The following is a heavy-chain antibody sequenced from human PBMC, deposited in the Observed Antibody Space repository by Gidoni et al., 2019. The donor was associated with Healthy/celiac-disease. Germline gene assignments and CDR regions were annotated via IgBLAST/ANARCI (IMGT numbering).Heavy chain of an antibody. Sequence: QVQLVQSGAEVKKPGASVKVSCKGSGYTFTDYYLHWVRQAPGQGLEWMGWINPNGGGTNYAQNFHGRVSMTRDTSISTAYMELSSLRSDDTAVYYCARPNGGYGYYYYGMDVWGQGTTVTVSS. J-gene: IGHJ6*02. CDR2: INPNGGGT. V-gene: IGHV1-2*02. CDR1: GYTFTDYY. D-gene: IGHD5-18*01. CDR3: ARPNGGYGYYYYGMDV.